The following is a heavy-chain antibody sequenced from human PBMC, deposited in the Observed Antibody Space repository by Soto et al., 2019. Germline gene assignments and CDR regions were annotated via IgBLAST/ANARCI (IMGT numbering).Heavy chain of an antibody. V-gene: IGHV3-23*01. CDR3: TKASSDRHHMDV. Sequence: PGGSLRLSCAASGFTFSNFVMRWVRRTPGKGLEWVSTITETGGDTYYTDSVKGRFTVSRDNSKNTLYLQMTSLRAEDTALYYCTKASSDRHHMDVWGQGTTVTVSS. CDR2: ITETGGDT. J-gene: IGHJ6*02. CDR1: GFTFSNFV.